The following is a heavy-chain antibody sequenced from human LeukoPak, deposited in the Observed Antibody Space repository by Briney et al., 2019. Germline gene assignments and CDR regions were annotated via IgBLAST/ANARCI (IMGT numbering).Heavy chain of an antibody. CDR2: ISSLGSTI. J-gene: IGHJ4*02. CDR3: ARDKEE. V-gene: IGHV3-11*04. Sequence: GGSLRLSCAASGLAFSGYYMSWIRQAPGKGLEWVSYISSLGSTIYYTDSVKGRFTISRDNAKNSLYLQMSSLRAEDTAVYYCARDKEEWGQGTLVTVSS. CDR1: GLAFSGYY.